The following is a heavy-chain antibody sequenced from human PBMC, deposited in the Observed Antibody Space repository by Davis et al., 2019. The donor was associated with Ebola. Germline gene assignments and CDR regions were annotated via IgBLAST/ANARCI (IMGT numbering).Heavy chain of an antibody. CDR3: ASGQTQQLVTLYGMDV. Sequence: GESLKISCAASGFTFSSFSMHWVRQAPGKGLEWVAVISYDGRNKYHADSVKGRFTISRDNSKNTLYLQMNSLRAEDTAVYYCASGQTQQLVTLYGMDVWGQGTTVTVSS. D-gene: IGHD6-13*01. CDR2: ISYDGRNK. V-gene: IGHV3-30*04. CDR1: GFTFSSFS. J-gene: IGHJ6*02.